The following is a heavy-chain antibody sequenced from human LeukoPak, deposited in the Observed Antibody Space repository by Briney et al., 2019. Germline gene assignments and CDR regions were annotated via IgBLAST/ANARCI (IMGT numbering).Heavy chain of an antibody. CDR3: ARSLSSRFSGPRRPYYFDY. CDR1: GFTFSSYG. CDR2: LSDSGGST. D-gene: IGHD3-16*02. V-gene: IGHV3-23*01. J-gene: IGHJ4*02. Sequence: GGSLRLSCAASGFTFSSYGMSWVRQAPGKGLEWVSALSDSGGSTYYADSVKGRFTISRDNSKNTLYLQMNSLRAEDTAVYYCARSLSSRFSGPRRPYYFDYWGQGTLVTVSS.